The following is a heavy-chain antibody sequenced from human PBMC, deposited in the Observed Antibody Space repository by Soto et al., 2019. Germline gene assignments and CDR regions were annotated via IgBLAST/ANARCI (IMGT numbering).Heavy chain of an antibody. CDR3: AKDVGSKVTTIPHD. V-gene: IGHV3-9*01. D-gene: IGHD4-17*01. CDR1: GFTFDDYA. CDR2: ISWNSGSI. Sequence: EVQLVESGGGLVQPGRSLRLSCAASGFTFDDYAMHWVRQAPGKGLEWVSGISWNSGSIGYADSVKGRFTISRDNAKSSLYLQMNSLGAEDTALYYCAKDVGSKVTTIPHDWGQGTLVTVSS. J-gene: IGHJ4*02.